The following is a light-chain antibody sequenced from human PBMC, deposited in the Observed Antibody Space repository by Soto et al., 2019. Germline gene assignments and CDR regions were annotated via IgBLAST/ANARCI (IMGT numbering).Light chain of an antibody. Sequence: DIQLTQSPSFLSASLGDRVTITCQASRGISSYLAWYQQKPGKPPKLLVYSASTLQSGVPSRFSGSGSGPDFTLTISSLQPEDSATYFCQQLNSYPQTFGQGTRLEIK. CDR1: RGISSY. CDR3: QQLNSYPQT. V-gene: IGKV1-9*01. J-gene: IGKJ5*01. CDR2: SAS.